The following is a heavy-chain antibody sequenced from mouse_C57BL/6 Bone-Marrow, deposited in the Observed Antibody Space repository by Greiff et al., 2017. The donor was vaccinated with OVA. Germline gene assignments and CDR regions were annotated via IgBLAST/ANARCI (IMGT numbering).Heavy chain of an antibody. CDR1: GFTFSDYY. J-gene: IGHJ3*01. D-gene: IGHD4-1*02. CDR2: ISNGGGST. Sequence: EVMLVESGGGLVQPGGSLKLSCAASGFTFSDYYMYWVRQTPEKRLEWVAYISNGGGSTYYPDTVKGRFTISRDNAKNTLYLQMSRLKSEDTSMYYCARFNWDNAYWGQGTLVTVSA. CDR3: ARFNWDNAY. V-gene: IGHV5-12*01.